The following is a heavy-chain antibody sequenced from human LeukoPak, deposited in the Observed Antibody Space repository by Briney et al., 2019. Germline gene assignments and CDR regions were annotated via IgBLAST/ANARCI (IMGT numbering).Heavy chain of an antibody. CDR2: IIPIFGTA. V-gene: IGHV1-69*06. Sequence: SVKVSCKASVGTFSIYAISWVRQAPGQGLEWMGGIIPIFGTANYAQKFQGRVTITAEKSTSTAYMELSSLRSEDTAVYYCASQRDYYDSSGYFFDLWGRGTLVTVSS. J-gene: IGHJ2*01. CDR3: ASQRDYYDSSGYFFDL. D-gene: IGHD3-22*01. CDR1: VGTFSIYA.